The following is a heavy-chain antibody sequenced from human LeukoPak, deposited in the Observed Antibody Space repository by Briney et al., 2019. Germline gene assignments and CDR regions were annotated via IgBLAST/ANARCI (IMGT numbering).Heavy chain of an antibody. CDR2: IIPIFGPA. D-gene: IGHD1/OR15-1a*01. Sequence: ASVKVSCKASGGTFSSYAISWVRQAPGQGLEWMGGIIPIFGPANYAQKFQGRVTITADESTSTAYMELSSLRSEDTAVYYCASNLGITGTEDYWGQGTLVTVSS. J-gene: IGHJ4*02. CDR1: GGTFSSYA. V-gene: IGHV1-69*13. CDR3: ASNLGITGTEDY.